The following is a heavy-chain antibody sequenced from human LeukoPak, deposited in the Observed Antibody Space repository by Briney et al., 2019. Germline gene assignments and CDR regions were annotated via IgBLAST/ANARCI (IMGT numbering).Heavy chain of an antibody. Sequence: GGSLRLSCAASGFTFGTYDMYWIRQAPGKGLECVSSISRGGAYTYYADSVKGRFTISRDDSRTTLYLQMNSLRAEDTAVYYCSKKGQADNDGKPDWGQGTLVTVSS. CDR3: SKKGQADNDGKPD. J-gene: IGHJ4*02. CDR2: ISRGGAYT. CDR1: GFTFGTYD. V-gene: IGHV3-23*01. D-gene: IGHD1-1*01.